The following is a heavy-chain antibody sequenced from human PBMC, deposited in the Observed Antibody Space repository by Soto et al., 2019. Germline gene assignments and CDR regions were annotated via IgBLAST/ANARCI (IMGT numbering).Heavy chain of an antibody. V-gene: IGHV4-59*01. J-gene: IGHJ4*02. CDR2: IYYSGST. Sequence: PSETLSLTCTVSGGSISSYYWSWLRQPPGKGLEWIGYIYYSGSTNYNPSLKSRVTTSVDTSKNQSSQKLSSVTAADTAVYYCARYYYDSSGYYRHLAYWGQGTLVSVTS. CDR1: GGSISSYY. CDR3: ARYYYDSSGYYRHLAY. D-gene: IGHD3-22*01.